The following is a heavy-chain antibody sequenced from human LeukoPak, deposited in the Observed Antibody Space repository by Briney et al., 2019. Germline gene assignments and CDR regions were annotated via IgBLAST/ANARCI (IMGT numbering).Heavy chain of an antibody. V-gene: IGHV4-34*01. Sequence: SETLSLTCAVYGGSFSGYYWSWIRQPPGKGLEWIAEINHSGSTNYNPSLKSRVTISVDTSKNQSSLKLSSVTTADTAVYYCARVEEGYGSGRRGNFYYYYMDVWGKGTTVTISS. J-gene: IGHJ6*03. CDR3: ARVEEGYGSGRRGNFYYYYMDV. CDR1: GGSFSGYY. CDR2: INHSGST. D-gene: IGHD3-10*01.